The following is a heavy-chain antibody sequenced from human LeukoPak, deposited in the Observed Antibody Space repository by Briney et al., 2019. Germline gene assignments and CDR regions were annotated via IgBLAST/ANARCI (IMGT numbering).Heavy chain of an antibody. J-gene: IGHJ3*01. CDR3: ATLPSLRFLEWLLINAFDV. D-gene: IGHD3-3*01. CDR2: IRYDGSNK. CDR1: GFTFSSYG. V-gene: IGHV3-30*02. Sequence: GGSLRLSCAASGFTFSSYGMHWVRQAPGKGLEWVAFIRYDGSNKYYADSVKGRFTISRDNSKNTLYLQMNSLRAEDTAVYYCATLPSLRFLEWLLINAFDVGGQGIMVTVSS.